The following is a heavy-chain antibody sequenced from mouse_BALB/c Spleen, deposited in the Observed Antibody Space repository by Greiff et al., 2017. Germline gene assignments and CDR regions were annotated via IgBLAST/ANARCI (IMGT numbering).Heavy chain of an antibody. Sequence: EVHLVESGGGLVKPGGSLKLSCAASGFTFSSYAMSWVRQTPEKRLEWVASISSGGSTYYPDSVKGRFTISRDNARNILYLQMSSLRSEDTAMYYCAREDGYDPWFAYWGQGTLVTVSA. D-gene: IGHD2-2*01. J-gene: IGHJ3*01. CDR3: AREDGYDPWFAY. CDR2: ISSGGST. V-gene: IGHV5-6-5*01. CDR1: GFTFSSYA.